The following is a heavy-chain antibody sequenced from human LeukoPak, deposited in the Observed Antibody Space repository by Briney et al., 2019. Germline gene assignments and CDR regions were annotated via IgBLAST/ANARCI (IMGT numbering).Heavy chain of an antibody. V-gene: IGHV3-66*01. Sequence: GGSLRLSCAASGFTVSSTYMSWVRQAPGKGLEWVSVLYSGGSTYYADSVKGRFTISRENSKNTLYLQMNNLRAEDTAVYYCATLRTDRTSYHFDYWGQGTLVTVSS. CDR2: LYSGGST. CDR1: GFTVSSTY. J-gene: IGHJ4*02. CDR3: ATLRTDRTSYHFDY.